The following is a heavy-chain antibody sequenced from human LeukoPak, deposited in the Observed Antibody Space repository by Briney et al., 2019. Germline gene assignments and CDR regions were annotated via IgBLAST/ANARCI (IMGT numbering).Heavy chain of an antibody. V-gene: IGHV4-30-2*01. CDR3: ARDTGVFWSGPSGHDAFDI. CDR1: GGSISSGGYY. J-gene: IGHJ3*02. CDR2: IYHSGST. D-gene: IGHD3-3*01. Sequence: PSETLSLTCTVSGGSISSGGYYWSWIRQPPGKGLEWIGYIYHSGSTYYNPSLKSRVTISVDRSKNQFSLKLSSVTAADTAVYYCARDTGVFWSGPSGHDAFDIWGQGTMVTVSS.